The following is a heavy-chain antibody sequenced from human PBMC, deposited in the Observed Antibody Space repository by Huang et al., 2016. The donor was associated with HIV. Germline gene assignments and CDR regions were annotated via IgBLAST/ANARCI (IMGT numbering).Heavy chain of an antibody. CDR1: GGSFRNFA. CDR3: ATVDYYDTSGPQRGYFDN. D-gene: IGHD3-22*01. CDR2: VSPTLGTA. V-gene: IGHV1-69*01. Sequence: QVQLVQSGAEVKKPGSSVKVSCKASGGSFRNFAIGWVRQAPGQGLEWMGGVSPTLGTANYGKKFQGRGTIIADESTSTAYMELSSLRSEDTAVYYCATVDYYDTSGPQRGYFDNWGQGTLVTVSS. J-gene: IGHJ4*02.